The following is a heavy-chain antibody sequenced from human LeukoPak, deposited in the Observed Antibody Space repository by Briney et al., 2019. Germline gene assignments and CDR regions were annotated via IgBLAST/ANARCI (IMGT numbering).Heavy chain of an antibody. CDR1: GFTFSSYA. CDR2: ISYDGSNK. Sequence: GGSLRLSCAASGFTFSSYAMHWVRQAPGTGLEGVAVISYDGSNKYYADSVKGRFTISRDNSKNMLYLQMNSLRAEDTAVYYCAKPAISSRGWYYDYWGQGTLVTVSS. J-gene: IGHJ4*02. V-gene: IGHV3-30*18. CDR3: AKPAISSRGWYYDY. D-gene: IGHD6-19*01.